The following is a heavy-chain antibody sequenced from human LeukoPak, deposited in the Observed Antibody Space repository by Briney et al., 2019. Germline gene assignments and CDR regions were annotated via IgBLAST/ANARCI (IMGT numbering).Heavy chain of an antibody. CDR2: IYTSGST. CDR3: AGWYYYDSSGYHGGAFDI. V-gene: IGHV4-4*07. D-gene: IGHD3-22*01. J-gene: IGHJ3*02. CDR1: GGSISSYY. Sequence: PSETLSLTCTVSGGSISSYYWSWIRQPAGKGLEWIGRIYTSGSTNYNPSLKSRVTISVDKSKNQFSLKLSSVTAADTAVYYCAGWYYYDSSGYHGGAFDIWGQGTMVTVSS.